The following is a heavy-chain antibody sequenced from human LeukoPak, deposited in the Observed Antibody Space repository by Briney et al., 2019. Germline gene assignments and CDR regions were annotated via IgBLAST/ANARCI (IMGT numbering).Heavy chain of an antibody. CDR1: GYSINNYW. D-gene: IGHD6-13*01. CDR3: ARPGSGYSRSMIGY. CDR2: IYPADSDI. J-gene: IGHJ4*02. V-gene: IGHV5-51*01. Sequence: GESLKISCKGSGYSINNYWIGWVRQMPGKGLEWMGIIYPADSDIRYSPSFQGQVTISADKSISTAYLQWSSLKASDTAMYYCARPGSGYSRSMIGYWGQGTLVTVSS.